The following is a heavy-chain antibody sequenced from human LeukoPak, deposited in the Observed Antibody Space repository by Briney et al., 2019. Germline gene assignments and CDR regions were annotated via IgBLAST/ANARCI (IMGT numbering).Heavy chain of an antibody. CDR3: ARVRVRGVIILFGY. Sequence: ASVKVSCKASGYTFTSYGISWVRQAPGQGLEWMGWISAYNGNTSYAQKLQGRVTMTRDTSISTAYMELSRLRSDDTAVYYCARVRVRGVIILFGYWGQGTLVTVSS. J-gene: IGHJ4*02. CDR1: GYTFTSYG. D-gene: IGHD3-10*01. V-gene: IGHV1-18*01. CDR2: ISAYNGNT.